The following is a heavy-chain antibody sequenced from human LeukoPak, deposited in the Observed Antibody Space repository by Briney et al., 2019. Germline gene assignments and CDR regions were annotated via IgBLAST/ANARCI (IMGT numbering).Heavy chain of an antibody. J-gene: IGHJ3*02. CDR1: GGTFSSYA. V-gene: IGHV1-69*06. D-gene: IGHD3-10*01. CDR3: ATVRGAPHAFDI. CDR2: IIPTIGTA. Sequence: GASLSLSCTASGGTFSSYAISWVRQAPGQGLEWMGGIIPTIGTANYAQTFQGRVTITADKSTSTVYMELGSLRSEDTAVYDCATVRGAPHAFDIWGQGTMVTVSS.